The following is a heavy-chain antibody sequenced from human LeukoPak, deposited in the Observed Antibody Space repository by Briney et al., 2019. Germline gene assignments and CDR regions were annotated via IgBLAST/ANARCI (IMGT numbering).Heavy chain of an antibody. CDR3: AHSLWFGDLLPYFDY. CDR2: INWGDDK. D-gene: IGHD3-10*01. CDR1: GFSLSTRGVG. Sequence: SGPTLVNPTQTLTLTCTFSGFSLSTRGVGVGWIRQPPGKALEWLALINWGDDKRYSPSLKSRLTLTKDTSKNQVVLTMTNMDPVDTATYYCAHSLWFGDLLPYFDYWGQGTLVTVSS. V-gene: IGHV2-5*02. J-gene: IGHJ4*02.